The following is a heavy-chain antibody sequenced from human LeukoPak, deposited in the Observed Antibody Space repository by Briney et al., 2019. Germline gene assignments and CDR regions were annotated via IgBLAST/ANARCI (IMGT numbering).Heavy chain of an antibody. CDR2: IYYSGST. CDR3: ARHTFYYDSSGTFDY. D-gene: IGHD3-22*01. Sequence: SETLSLTCTVSGGSISSSTYYWGWIRQPPGKGLEWIGSIYYSGSTYYNPSLKSRVTMSVDTSKNQFSLKLSSVTAADTAVFYCARHTFYYDSSGTFDYWGQGTLVTVSS. CDR1: GGSISSSTYY. J-gene: IGHJ4*02. V-gene: IGHV4-39*01.